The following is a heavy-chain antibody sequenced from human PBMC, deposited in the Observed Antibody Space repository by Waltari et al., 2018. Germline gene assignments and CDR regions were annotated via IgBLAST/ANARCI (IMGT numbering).Heavy chain of an antibody. D-gene: IGHD3-10*01. V-gene: IGHV3-53*02. CDR3: ARFYGSGSYFES. J-gene: IGHJ4*02. CDR2: FYSGGSA. CDR1: GLKVSTSF. Sequence: EVQLVETGGGLIQPGGSLRLSCAASGLKVSTSFLSWVRQAPGKGLEWVSYFYSGGSAYYIDSVKGRFTISIDNSKNTLYLQMNRLTADDTAVYYCARFYGSGSYFESWCQGALVTVSS.